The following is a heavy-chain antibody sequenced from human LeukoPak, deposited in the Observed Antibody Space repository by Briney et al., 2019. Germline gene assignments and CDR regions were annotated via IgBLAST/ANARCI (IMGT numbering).Heavy chain of an antibody. CDR2: IYYSGST. D-gene: IGHD1-14*01. J-gene: IGHJ5*02. Sequence: PSETLSLTCTVSGGSISSYYWSWIRQPPGKGLEWIGYIYYSGSTNYNPSLKSRVTISVDPSKNQFSLKLSSVTAADTAVYYCVRAGTGPPRWFDPWGQGTLVTVSS. CDR1: GGSISSYY. CDR3: VRAGTGPPRWFDP. V-gene: IGHV4-59*01.